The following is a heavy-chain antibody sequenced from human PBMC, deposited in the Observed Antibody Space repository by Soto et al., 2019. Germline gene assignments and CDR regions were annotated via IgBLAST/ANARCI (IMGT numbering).Heavy chain of an antibody. CDR2: ISYDGSNK. J-gene: IGHJ3*02. Sequence: HPGGSLRLSCAASGFTFSSYAMHWVRQAPGKGLEWVAVISYDGSNKYYADSVKGRFTISRDNSKNTLYLQMNSLRAEDTAVYYCARSGGDDYYDSSGYGAFDIWGQGTMVTVSS. CDR3: ARSGGDDYYDSSGYGAFDI. CDR1: GFTFSSYA. V-gene: IGHV3-30-3*01. D-gene: IGHD3-22*01.